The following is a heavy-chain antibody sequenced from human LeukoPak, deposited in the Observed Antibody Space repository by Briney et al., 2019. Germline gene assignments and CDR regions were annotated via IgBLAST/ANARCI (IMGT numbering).Heavy chain of an antibody. CDR1: GYTLTELS. J-gene: IGHJ2*01. V-gene: IGHV1-24*01. D-gene: IGHD3-22*01. CDR3: ATHFSYYYDSSGYYFRYWYSDL. CDR2: FDPEDGET. Sequence: ASVKVSCKVSGYTLTELSMHWVRQAPGKGLEWMGGFDPEDGETIYAQKFQGRVTMTEDTSTDTAYMELSSLRSEDTAVYYCATHFSYYYDSSGYYFRYWYSDLWGRGTLVTVSS.